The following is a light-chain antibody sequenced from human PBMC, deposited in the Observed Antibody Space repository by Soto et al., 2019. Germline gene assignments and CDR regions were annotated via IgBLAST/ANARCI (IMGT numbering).Light chain of an antibody. CDR1: QKISKY. CDR2: DAS. V-gene: IGKV1-33*01. Sequence: DIQMTQSPSSLTASVGDRVTITCQTSQKISKYLIWYQQSPGKAPNLLISDASNLEAGVPSRFSGRGSGTHFTLTISSLHPEDIGRYYCHQYDDLPYTFGQGTSLQIK. J-gene: IGKJ2*01. CDR3: HQYDDLPYT.